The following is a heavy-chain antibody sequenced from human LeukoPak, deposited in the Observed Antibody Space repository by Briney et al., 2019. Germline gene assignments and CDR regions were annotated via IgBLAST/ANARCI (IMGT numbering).Heavy chain of an antibody. CDR3: ARVYDTSGYKTPPPDY. J-gene: IGHJ4*02. Sequence: GGSLRLSCTASGLPFSSYEMNWGRQAPGKGLEWISYISSRGTTIYYAYSVKGRFTISRDNAENSLYLQMNSLRAEDTAVYYCARVYDTSGYKTPPPDYWGQGTLVTVSS. V-gene: IGHV3-48*03. CDR1: GLPFSSYE. D-gene: IGHD3-22*01. CDR2: ISSRGTTI.